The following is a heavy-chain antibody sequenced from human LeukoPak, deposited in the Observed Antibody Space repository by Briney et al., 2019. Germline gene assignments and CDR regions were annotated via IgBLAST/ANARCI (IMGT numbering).Heavy chain of an antibody. CDR1: GFTVSSNY. J-gene: IGHJ5*02. CDR2: IYSGGST. Sequence: PGGSLRLSCAASGFTVSSNYMSWVRQAPGKGPEWVSVIYSGGSTYYADSVKGRFTISRDNSKNTLYLQMNSLRAEDTAVYYCARVVYENYLWFDPWGQGTLVTVSS. D-gene: IGHD1-7*01. V-gene: IGHV3-66*01. CDR3: ARVVYENYLWFDP.